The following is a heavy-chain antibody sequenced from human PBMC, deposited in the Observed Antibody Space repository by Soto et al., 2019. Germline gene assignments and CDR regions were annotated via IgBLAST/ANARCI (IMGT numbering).Heavy chain of an antibody. D-gene: IGHD6-6*01. Sequence: QEQLVESGGGVVQPGRPLRLSCAASEFTFSPYPMHWVRQAPGKGLEWVAVISFDGATKYYADSVKGRFAISRDNSMNTRYLQMNSLRTEDTAVYYCAKDQSASSNSYHAMAVWGPGTTVTVSS. J-gene: IGHJ6*02. V-gene: IGHV3-30*09. CDR2: ISFDGATK. CDR1: EFTFSPYP. CDR3: AKDQSASSNSYHAMAV.